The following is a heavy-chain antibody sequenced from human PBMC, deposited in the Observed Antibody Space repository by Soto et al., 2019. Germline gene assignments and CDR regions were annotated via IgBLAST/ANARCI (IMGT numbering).Heavy chain of an antibody. J-gene: IGHJ4*02. CDR2: IFWDEDK. CDR3: AHRPRGYASYFDY. Sequence: QITLRSSGPALVKPTQTLTLTCTVSGVSLSTPGVAVGWFREPPGKALEGLALIFWDEDKWYSPSLKSRLTIPDDTSKNQVVLTMTSMDPVDTATYYCAHRPRGYASYFDYWGQGPLVTVSS. CDR1: GVSLSTPGVA. D-gene: IGHD5-12*01. V-gene: IGHV2-5*02.